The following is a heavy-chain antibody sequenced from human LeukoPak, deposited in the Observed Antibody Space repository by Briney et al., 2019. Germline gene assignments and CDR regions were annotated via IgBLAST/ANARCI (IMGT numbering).Heavy chain of an antibody. J-gene: IGHJ4*02. CDR2: MNPNSGNT. V-gene: IGHV1-8*01. CDR1: GYTFTSYD. Sequence: ASVKVPCKASGYTFTSYDINWVRQATGQGLEWMGWMNPNSGNTGYAQKFQGRVTMTRNTSISTAYMELSSLRSEDTAVYYCARGLSGYYYDSSGYYGYWGQGTLVTVSS. CDR3: ARGLSGYYYDSSGYYGY. D-gene: IGHD3-22*01.